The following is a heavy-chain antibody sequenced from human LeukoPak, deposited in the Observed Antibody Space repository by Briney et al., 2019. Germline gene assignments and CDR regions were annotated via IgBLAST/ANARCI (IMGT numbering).Heavy chain of an antibody. J-gene: IGHJ3*02. V-gene: IGHV1-2*02. CDR1: GYTFTGYY. Sequence: ASVKVSCKASGYTFTGYYMHWVRQAPGQGLEWMGWINPNSGGTNYAQKFQGRVTMTRDTSISTDYMVLSRLRSDDTAVYYCARGRITIFGVVIKEKHDAFDIWGQGTMVTVSS. CDR3: ARGRITIFGVVIKEKHDAFDI. D-gene: IGHD3-3*01. CDR2: INPNSGGT.